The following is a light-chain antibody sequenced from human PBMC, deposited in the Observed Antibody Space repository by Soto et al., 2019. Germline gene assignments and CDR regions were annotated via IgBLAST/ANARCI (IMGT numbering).Light chain of an antibody. J-gene: IGLJ3*02. Sequence: QSALTQPPSASGSPGQSVTISCTGTSSDVGGYNYVSWYQQHPGKAPKLMIYEVSKRPSGVPDRFSGSKSGNTASLTVSGLQAEDEADYYCSSYAGSNFWVFGGGTKVTVL. CDR2: EVS. V-gene: IGLV2-8*01. CDR1: SSDVGGYNY. CDR3: SSYAGSNFWV.